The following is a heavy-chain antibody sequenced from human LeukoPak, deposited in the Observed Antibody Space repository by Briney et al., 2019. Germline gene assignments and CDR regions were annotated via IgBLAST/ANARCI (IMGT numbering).Heavy chain of an antibody. V-gene: IGHV3-74*01. J-gene: IGHJ4*02. Sequence: GSLRLSCAASGFTFTTSWMHWVRQAPGKGLVWVSRIYSDGGSTNYADSVKGRFTISRDNAKNTLYLQMNSLRAEDTAVYYCAREYCSGGSCFFDYWGQGTLVTVSS. CDR3: AREYCSGGSCFFDY. CDR1: GFTFTTSW. CDR2: IYSDGGST. D-gene: IGHD2-15*01.